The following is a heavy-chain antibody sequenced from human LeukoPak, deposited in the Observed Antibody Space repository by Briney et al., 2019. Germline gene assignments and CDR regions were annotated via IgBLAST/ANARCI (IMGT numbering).Heavy chain of an antibody. CDR3: AIDGGSSGNHRAFDI. CDR2: ISWNSGSI. V-gene: IGHV3-9*01. D-gene: IGHD3-22*01. J-gene: IGHJ3*02. CDR1: GFTFDDYA. Sequence: GGSLRLSCAASGFTFDDYAMHWVRQAPGKGLEWVSGISWNSGSIGYADSVKGRFTISRDNAKNSLYLQMNSLRAEDTALYYCAIDGGSSGNHRAFDIWGQGTMVTVSS.